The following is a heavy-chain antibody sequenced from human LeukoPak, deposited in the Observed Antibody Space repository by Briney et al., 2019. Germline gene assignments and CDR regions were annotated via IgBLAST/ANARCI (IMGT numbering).Heavy chain of an antibody. CDR1: AFTFSSFG. CDR2: VRGGGAGT. CDR3: AKCAESYGNDAFDL. J-gene: IGHJ3*01. D-gene: IGHD3-16*01. V-gene: IGHV3-23*01. Sequence: PGGSLRLSCAAPAFTFSSFGMSWVRQAPGKGLEWVSYVRGGGAGTLYADSVKGRFTVSRDNSKSTLYLQMNSLRVEDTAVYYCAKCAESYGNDAFDLWGPGTTVTVSS.